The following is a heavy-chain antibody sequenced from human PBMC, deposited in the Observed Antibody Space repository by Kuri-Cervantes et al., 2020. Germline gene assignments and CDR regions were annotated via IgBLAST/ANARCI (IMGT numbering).Heavy chain of an antibody. CDR1: GFTFSSYA. CDR2: ISGSGGST. CDR3: AKDFDLDWLLRGLDY. D-gene: IGHD3-9*01. V-gene: IGHV3-23*01. J-gene: IGHJ4*02. Sequence: LSLTCAASGFTFSSYAMGWVRQAPGMGLEWVSAISGSGGSTYYADSVKGRFTISRDNAKNSLYLQMNSLRAEDTALYYCAKDFDLDWLLRGLDYWGQGTLVTVSS.